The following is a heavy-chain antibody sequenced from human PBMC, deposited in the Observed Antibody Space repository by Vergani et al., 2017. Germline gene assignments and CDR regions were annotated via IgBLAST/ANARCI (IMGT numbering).Heavy chain of an antibody. J-gene: IGHJ2*01. CDR1: GFTFQAFA. CDR2: IDRNYGVK. V-gene: IGHV3-9*01. CDR3: VKDNEYDAGGPFDL. D-gene: IGHD1-1*01. Sequence: VEAGGGLVQPGGSLRLSCTASGFTFQAFAFHWVRQVSGRGLEWVSGIDRNYGVKNGNSFEGRFSISRDNAKKAVFLQMNNLRHEDTALYFCVKDNEYDAGGPFDLWGRGTLVTVSS.